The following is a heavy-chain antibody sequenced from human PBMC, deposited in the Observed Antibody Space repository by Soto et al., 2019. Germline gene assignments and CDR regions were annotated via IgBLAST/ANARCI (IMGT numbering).Heavy chain of an antibody. V-gene: IGHV3-30-3*01. D-gene: IGHD3-22*01. J-gene: IGHJ4*02. CDR2: ISYDGSNK. CDR1: GFTFSSYA. Sequence: GSLRLSCAASGFTFSSYAMHWVRQAPGKGLEWVAVISYDGSNKYYADSVKGRFTISRDNSKNTLYLQMNSLRAEDTAVYYCARAYYHSSPFDYWGQGTLVTVSS. CDR3: ARAYYHSSPFDY.